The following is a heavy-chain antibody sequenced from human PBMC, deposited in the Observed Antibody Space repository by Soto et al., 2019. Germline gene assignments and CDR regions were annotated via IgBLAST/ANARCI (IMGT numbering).Heavy chain of an antibody. D-gene: IGHD6-13*01. Sequence: QVQLVESGGCEVQPGKSLRLSCAASGFSFTNYGMHWVRQAPGKRLESVALISYDGTNKYYADSVKGRVTISRDNSKNTLYLQMNSLRPEDTAVYYCGAGQYFSDYWGQGTLVSVSS. CDR2: ISYDGTNK. CDR1: GFSFTNYG. CDR3: GAGQYFSDY. V-gene: IGHV3-30*03. J-gene: IGHJ4*02.